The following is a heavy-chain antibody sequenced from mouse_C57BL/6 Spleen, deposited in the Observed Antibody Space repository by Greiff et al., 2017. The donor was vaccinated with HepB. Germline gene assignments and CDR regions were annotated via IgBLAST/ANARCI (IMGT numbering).Heavy chain of an antibody. Sequence: VQLQHSGPGLVQPSQSLSITCTVSGFSLTSYGVHWVRQSPGKGLEWLGVIWRGGSTDYNAAFMSRLSITKDNSKSQVFFKMNSLQADDTAIYYCAKGSYYYGSREYFDVWGTGTTVTVSS. V-gene: IGHV2-5*01. J-gene: IGHJ1*03. D-gene: IGHD1-1*01. CDR1: GFSLTSYG. CDR3: AKGSYYYGSREYFDV. CDR2: IWRGGST.